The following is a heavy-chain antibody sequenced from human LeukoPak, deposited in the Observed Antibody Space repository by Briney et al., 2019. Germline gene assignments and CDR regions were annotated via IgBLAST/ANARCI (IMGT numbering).Heavy chain of an antibody. CDR3: ARVPAAMDWFDP. V-gene: IGHV1-2*02. Sequence: AASVKVCCKASGYTFTGYYMHWVRQAPGQGLEWMGWINPNSGGTNYAQKFQGRVTMTRDTSISTAYMELSRLRSDDTAVYYCARVPAAMDWFDPWGQGTLVTVSS. J-gene: IGHJ5*02. CDR1: GYTFTGYY. D-gene: IGHD2-2*01. CDR2: INPNSGGT.